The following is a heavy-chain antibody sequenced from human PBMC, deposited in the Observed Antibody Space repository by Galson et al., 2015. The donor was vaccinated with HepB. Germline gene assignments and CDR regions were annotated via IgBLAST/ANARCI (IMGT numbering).Heavy chain of an antibody. V-gene: IGHV3-23*01. Sequence: SLRLSCAASGFSFTRYAMTWVRQAPGKGLEWVSSITSSGGNSYYTDSVKGRFTVSRDNSKNTLLLQLYSLSAEDTAMYFCAKDGIMVANNPYHFHYWGQGTLVTVSS. CDR2: ITSSGGNS. D-gene: IGHD2-15*01. J-gene: IGHJ4*02. CDR3: AKDGIMVANNPYHFHY. CDR1: GFSFTRYA.